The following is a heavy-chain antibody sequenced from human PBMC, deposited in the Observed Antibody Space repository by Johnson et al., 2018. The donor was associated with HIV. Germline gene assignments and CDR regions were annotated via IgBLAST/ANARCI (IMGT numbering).Heavy chain of an antibody. CDR1: GFTFDDYG. J-gene: IGHJ3*02. D-gene: IGHD1-26*01. CDR3: ARGGMRGELGAFDI. V-gene: IGHV3-20*04. Sequence: VQLVESGGGVVRPGGSLRLSCAASGFTFDDYGMSWVRQAPGKGLEWVSGLNWNGGSTGYGDSVKGRFTIFRDNAKNSLYLQMNRLRAEDTALYYCARGGMRGELGAFDIWGQGTMVTVSS. CDR2: LNWNGGST.